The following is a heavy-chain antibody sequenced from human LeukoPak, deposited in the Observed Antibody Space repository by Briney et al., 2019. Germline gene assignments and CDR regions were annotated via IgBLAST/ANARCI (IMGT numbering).Heavy chain of an antibody. Sequence: QPGGSLRLSCAASGFTFSSYEMNWVRQAPGKGLEWVSYISSSGSTIYYADSVKGRFTISRDNAKNSLYLQMNSLRAEDTAVYYCARDRGYDILTGYSPTYYYYGMDVWGQGTTVTVSS. D-gene: IGHD3-9*01. J-gene: IGHJ6*02. CDR2: ISSSGSTI. CDR1: GFTFSSYE. CDR3: ARDRGYDILTGYSPTYYYYGMDV. V-gene: IGHV3-48*03.